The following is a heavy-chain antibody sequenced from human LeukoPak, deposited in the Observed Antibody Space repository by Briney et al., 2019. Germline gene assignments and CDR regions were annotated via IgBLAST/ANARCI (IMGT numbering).Heavy chain of an antibody. D-gene: IGHD2-15*01. J-gene: IGHJ4*02. CDR3: ATVVVVAATGSDY. CDR2: ISSSSSTI. V-gene: IGHV3-48*01. Sequence: GGSLRLSCAASGFTFSSYSMNWVRQAPGKGLEWVSYISSSSSTIYYADSVKGRFTISRDNAKNSLYLQMNSLRAEDTAVYYCATVVVVAATGSDYWGQGTLVTVSS. CDR1: GFTFSSYS.